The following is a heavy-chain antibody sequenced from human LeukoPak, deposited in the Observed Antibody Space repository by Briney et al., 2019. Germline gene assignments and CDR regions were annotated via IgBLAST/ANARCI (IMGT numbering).Heavy chain of an antibody. J-gene: IGHJ4*02. Sequence: PSETLSLTCTVSGGSIRSYYWSWIRQPPGKGLEWIGYIYYSGSTDSNPSLKGRVTISVDTSKNQISLNLSSVTAADTAVYYCARTYCRGGSCHFDYWGQGTLVTVSS. CDR1: GGSIRSYY. V-gene: IGHV4-59*08. CDR3: ARTYCRGGSCHFDY. D-gene: IGHD2-15*01. CDR2: IYYSGST.